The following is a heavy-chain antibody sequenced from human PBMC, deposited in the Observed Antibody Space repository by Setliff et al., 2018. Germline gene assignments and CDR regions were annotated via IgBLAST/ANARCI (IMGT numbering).Heavy chain of an antibody. Sequence: SETLSLTCAVSGASINSGHYWGWIRQPPGKGLEWIATIYHRGRKYYNPSLQSRVSVSLDTSKNHFSLRLTSMTAADTAVYYCATPGRDDLDSPFEPLDIWGQGTMVTVSS. J-gene: IGHJ3*02. CDR2: IYHRGRK. CDR1: GASINSGHY. D-gene: IGHD3-3*01. CDR3: ATPGRDDLDSPFEPLDI. V-gene: IGHV4-38-2*01.